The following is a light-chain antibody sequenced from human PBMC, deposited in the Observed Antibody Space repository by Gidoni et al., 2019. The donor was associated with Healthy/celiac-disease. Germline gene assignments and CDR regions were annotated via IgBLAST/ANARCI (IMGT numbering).Light chain of an antibody. CDR3: QQYYSTLSYT. CDR2: WAS. J-gene: IGKJ2*01. Sequence: QSPDSLAVSMGERATINCKSSQRVLYSSNNKNYLAWYQQKPGQPPKLLIYWASTRESGVPDRFSGSGSGTDFTLTISSLQAEDVAVYYCQQYYSTLSYTFGQGTKLEIK. CDR1: QRVLYSSNNKNY. V-gene: IGKV4-1*01.